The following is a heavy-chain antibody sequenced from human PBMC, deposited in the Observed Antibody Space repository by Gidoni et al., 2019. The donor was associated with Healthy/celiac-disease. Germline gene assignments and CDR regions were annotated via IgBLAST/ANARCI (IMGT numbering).Heavy chain of an antibody. J-gene: IGHJ3*02. Sequence: EVQLVQSGAEVKQPGESLKISCKGSGYCFTSYWIGWVRQMPGKGLEWMGIIYPGDSDTRYSPSFQGQVTISADKSISTAYLQWSSLKASDTARYYCARHKQPCSSTSCYAEDAFDIWGQGTMVTVSS. CDR3: ARHKQPCSSTSCYAEDAFDI. V-gene: IGHV5-51*01. D-gene: IGHD2-2*01. CDR1: GYCFTSYW. CDR2: IYPGDSDT.